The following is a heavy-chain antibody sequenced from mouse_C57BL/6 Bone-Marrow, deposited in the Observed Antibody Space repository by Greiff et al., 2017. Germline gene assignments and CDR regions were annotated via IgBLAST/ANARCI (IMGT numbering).Heavy chain of an antibody. CDR1: GYTFTSYW. V-gene: IGHV1-72*01. CDR2: IDPNSGGT. J-gene: IGHJ3*01. D-gene: IGHD2-3*01. Sequence: QVHVKQPGAELVKPGASVKLSCKASGYTFTSYWMHWVKQRPGRGLEWIGRIDPNSGGTKYNEKFKSKATLTVDKPSSTAYMQLSSLTSEDSAVYYCAGFDGYYETDAFAYWGQGTLVTVSA. CDR3: AGFDGYYETDAFAY.